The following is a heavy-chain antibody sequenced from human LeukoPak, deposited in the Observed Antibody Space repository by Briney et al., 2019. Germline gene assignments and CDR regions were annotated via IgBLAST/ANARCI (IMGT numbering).Heavy chain of an antibody. CDR2: IYYSGST. Sequence: PSETLSLTCTVSGGSISSSSYYWGWIRQPPGKGLEWIGSIYYSGSTYYNPSLKSRVTISVDTSKNQFSLKLSSVTAADTAVYYCAKIAARPSYYYCYMDVWGKGTTVTVSS. CDR1: GGSISSSSYY. CDR3: AKIAARPSYYYCYMDV. D-gene: IGHD6-6*01. V-gene: IGHV4-39*07. J-gene: IGHJ6*03.